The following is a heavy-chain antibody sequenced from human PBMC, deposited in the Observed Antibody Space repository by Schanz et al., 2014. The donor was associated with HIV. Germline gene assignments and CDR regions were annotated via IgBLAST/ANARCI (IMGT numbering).Heavy chain of an antibody. CDR1: GFSFSNAW. CDR2: IKQDGTEM. J-gene: IGHJ4*02. CDR3: TKDAFRSGWFYFDS. Sequence: EVQLVESGGGLVKPGGSLRLSCAASGFSFSNAWMSWVRQAPGKGLEWVANIKQDGTEMYYVDSVKGRFTISRDNSKNTLYLQMSSLRAEDTAVYYCTKDAFRSGWFYFDSWGQGTPVTVSS. V-gene: IGHV3-7*03. D-gene: IGHD6-19*01.